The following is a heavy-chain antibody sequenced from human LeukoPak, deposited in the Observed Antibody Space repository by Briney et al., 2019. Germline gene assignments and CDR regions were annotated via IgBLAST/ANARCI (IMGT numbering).Heavy chain of an antibody. J-gene: IGHJ6*02. Sequence: SETLSLTCTVSGGSISSSSYYWGWIRQPPGKGLEWIGEINHSGSTNYNPSLKSRVTISVDTSKNQFSLKLSSVTAADTAVYYCARGRARKIAAASYYYYGMDVWGQGTTVTVSS. V-gene: IGHV4-39*07. CDR1: GGSISSSSYY. D-gene: IGHD6-13*01. CDR2: INHSGST. CDR3: ARGRARKIAAASYYYYGMDV.